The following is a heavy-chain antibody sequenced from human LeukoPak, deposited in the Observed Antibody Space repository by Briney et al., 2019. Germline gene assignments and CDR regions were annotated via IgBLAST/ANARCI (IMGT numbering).Heavy chain of an antibody. CDR3: ARDILTGYADY. Sequence: SQALSLTCTVSGGSISSGGYYWRWIRQHPGKGLEWIGYIYYSGSTYYNPSLKSRVTISVDTSKDQFSLKLSSVTAADTAVYYCARDILTGYADYWGQGTLVTVSS. V-gene: IGHV4-31*03. CDR1: GGSISSGGYY. J-gene: IGHJ4*02. CDR2: IYYSGST. D-gene: IGHD3-9*01.